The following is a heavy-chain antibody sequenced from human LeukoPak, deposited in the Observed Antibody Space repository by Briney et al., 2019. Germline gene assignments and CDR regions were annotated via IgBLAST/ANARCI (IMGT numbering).Heavy chain of an antibody. CDR2: INHSGST. V-gene: IGHV4-34*01. CDR3: ARGVDYYGMDV. J-gene: IGHJ6*02. CDR1: GGSFSGCY. Sequence: SETLSLTCAVYGGSFSGCYWSWIRQPPGKGLEWIGEINHSGSTNYNPSLKSRVTISVDTSKNQFSLKLSSVTAADTAVYYCARGVDYYGMDVWGQGTTVTVSS.